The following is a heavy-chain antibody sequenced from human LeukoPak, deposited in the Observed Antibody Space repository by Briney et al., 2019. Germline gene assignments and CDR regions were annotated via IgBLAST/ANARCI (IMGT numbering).Heavy chain of an antibody. CDR1: GGSISSYY. CDR2: IYTSGST. Sequence: SETLSLTCTVSGGSISSYYWRWIRQPAGKGLEWIGRIYTSGSTNYNPSLKSRVTMSVDTSKNQFSLKLSSVTAADTAVYYCARGWDYYYYYGMDVWGQGTTVTVSS. V-gene: IGHV4-4*07. D-gene: IGHD5-24*01. J-gene: IGHJ6*02. CDR3: ARGWDYYYYYGMDV.